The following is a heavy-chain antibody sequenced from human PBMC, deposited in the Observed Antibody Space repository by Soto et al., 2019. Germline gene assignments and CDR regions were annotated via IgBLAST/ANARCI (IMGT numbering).Heavy chain of an antibody. CDR3: ATEILLRAYHYHPDAFDI. V-gene: IGHV1-24*01. CDR2: FDPEDGET. Sequence: GASVKPSCKVCGDSITDLSMHWVRQAPKKGLEWMGGFDPEDGETIYAQKFQGRVTMTEDTSTDTAYMELSSLRSEDTAVYYCATEILLRAYHYHPDAFDIWGQGTIVTVSS. CDR1: GDSITDLS. J-gene: IGHJ3*02. D-gene: IGHD3-22*01.